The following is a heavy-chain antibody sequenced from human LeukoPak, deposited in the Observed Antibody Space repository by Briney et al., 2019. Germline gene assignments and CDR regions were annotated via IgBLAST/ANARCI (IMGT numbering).Heavy chain of an antibody. CDR1: GGSISSGDYY. J-gene: IGHJ4*02. CDR3: ARQGWHYSSSDY. Sequence: PSETLSLTCTVSGGSISSGDYYWSWIRQPPGKGLEWIGEINHSGSTNYNPSLKSRVTISVDTSKNQSSLKLSSVTAADTAVYYCARQGWHYSSSDYWGQGTLVTVSS. CDR2: INHSGST. D-gene: IGHD6-6*01. V-gene: IGHV4-39*01.